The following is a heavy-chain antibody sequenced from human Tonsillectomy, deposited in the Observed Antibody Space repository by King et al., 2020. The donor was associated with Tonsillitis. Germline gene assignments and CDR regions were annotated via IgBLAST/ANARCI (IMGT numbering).Heavy chain of an antibody. CDR1: GFAFSSYG. D-gene: IGHD5-12*01. CDR2: ISYDGSNK. V-gene: IGHV3-30*18. J-gene: IGHJ4*02. CDR3: AKDRAVATGSFVFVFDY. Sequence: VQLVESGGGVVQPGRSLRLSCAASGFAFSSYGMHWVRQAPGKGLEWVAVISYDGSNKYCADSVKGRFTISRDNSKNTLYLEMNSLRAEDTAVYYCAKDRAVATGSFVFVFDYWGQGALVTVSS.